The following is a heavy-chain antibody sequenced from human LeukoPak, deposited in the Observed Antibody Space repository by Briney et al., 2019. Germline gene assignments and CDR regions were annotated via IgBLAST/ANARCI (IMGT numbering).Heavy chain of an antibody. CDR2: IYYSGST. D-gene: IGHD1-1*01. Sequence: PSESLSLTCTVSGGSISSYYWSWIRQPPGKGLEWIGYIYYSGSTNYNPSLKSRVTISVDTSKNQFSLKLSSVTAADTAVYYCARRDDVGWFDPWGQGTLVTVSS. CDR1: GGSISSYY. CDR3: ARRDDVGWFDP. V-gene: IGHV4-59*01. J-gene: IGHJ5*02.